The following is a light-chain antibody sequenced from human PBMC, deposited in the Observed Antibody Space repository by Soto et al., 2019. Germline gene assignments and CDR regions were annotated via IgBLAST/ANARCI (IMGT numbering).Light chain of an antibody. V-gene: IGKV3-20*01. Sequence: EIVMTQSPATLSXXPXXXXTXXXRASQSVSSDLAWYHQKPGQAPRLLIYGASSRATGIPDRFSGSGSGTDFTLTISRLEPEDFAVYYCQQYGIFPITFGQGTRLEIK. J-gene: IGKJ5*01. CDR3: QQYGIFPIT. CDR1: QSVSSD. CDR2: GAS.